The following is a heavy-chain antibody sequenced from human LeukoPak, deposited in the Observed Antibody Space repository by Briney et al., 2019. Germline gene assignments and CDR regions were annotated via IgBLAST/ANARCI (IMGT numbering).Heavy chain of an antibody. D-gene: IGHD5-12*01. J-gene: IGHJ5*02. CDR3: AKEVVATTSYNWFDP. CDR1: GFTFSSYA. Sequence: GGSLRLSCAASGFTFSSYAMSWVRQAPGKGLEWVSAISGSGGSTYYADSVKGRFTISRDNSQNTLYLQMNSLRAEDTAVYYCAKEVVATTSYNWFDPWGQGTLVTVSS. CDR2: ISGSGGST. V-gene: IGHV3-23*01.